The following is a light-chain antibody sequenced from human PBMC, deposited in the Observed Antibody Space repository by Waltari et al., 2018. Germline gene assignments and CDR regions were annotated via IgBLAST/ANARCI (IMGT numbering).Light chain of an antibody. CDR3: QHRRSWPLT. CDR2: EAS. CDR1: QSVNSY. V-gene: IGKV3-11*01. J-gene: IGKJ4*01. Sequence: EIVLTQSPATLSLSPGERATLSCRASQSVNSYLGWYQQKPGQSPRLLIYEASKRATGIPARFSGSGSGTDFTLTISSLEPEDFAVYYCQHRRSWPLTFGGGTKVEIK.